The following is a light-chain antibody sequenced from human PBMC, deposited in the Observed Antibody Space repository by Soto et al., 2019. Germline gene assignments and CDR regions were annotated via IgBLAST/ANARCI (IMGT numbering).Light chain of an antibody. V-gene: IGKV3-15*01. J-gene: IGKJ1*01. CDR1: QSVNSN. Sequence: EIVMTQSPATMYVSPGERATLSCRASQSVNSNLAWYQKKPGQAPSLLISGASTRATGIPARFSGSGSETEFTHIISSRESEDLAVYYCQQYNNWWTFGQGTKVEIK. CDR2: GAS. CDR3: QQYNNWWT.